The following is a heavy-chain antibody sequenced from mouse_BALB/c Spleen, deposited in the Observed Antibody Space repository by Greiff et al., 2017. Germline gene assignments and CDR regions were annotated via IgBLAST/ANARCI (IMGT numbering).Heavy chain of an antibody. J-gene: IGHJ4*01. CDR2: ISYDGSN. CDR3: ARAGYYGYDSYAMDY. Sequence: EVQRVESGPGLVKPSQSLSLTCSVTGYSITSGYYWNWIRQFPGNKPEWMGYISYDGSNNYNPSLKNRISITRDTSKNQFFLKLNSVTTEDTATYYCARAGYYGYDSYAMDYWGQGTSVTVSS. V-gene: IGHV3-6*02. CDR1: GYSITSGYY. D-gene: IGHD2-2*01.